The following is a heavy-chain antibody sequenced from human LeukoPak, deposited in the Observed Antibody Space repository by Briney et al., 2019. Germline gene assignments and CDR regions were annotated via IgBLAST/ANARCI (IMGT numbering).Heavy chain of an antibody. CDR3: AREFGSGWFDY. J-gene: IGHJ4*02. Sequence: ASVTVSCKASGYTFTSCGISWVRQAPGQGLEWLGWISAYNGNTNYAQKLQGRVTITTDTSTSTAYMELRSLRSDDTAVYYCAREFGSGWFDYWGQGTLVTVSS. CDR1: GYTFTSCG. CDR2: ISAYNGNT. D-gene: IGHD6-19*01. V-gene: IGHV1-18*01.